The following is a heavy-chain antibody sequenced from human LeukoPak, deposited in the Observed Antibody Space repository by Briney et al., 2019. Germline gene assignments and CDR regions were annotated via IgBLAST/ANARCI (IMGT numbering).Heavy chain of an antibody. CDR2: NNPSGGSA. J-gene: IGHJ4*02. CDR1: GYTFTNYY. V-gene: IGHV1-46*01. Sequence: ASVKVSCKASGYTFTNYYIHWVRQAPGQGLEWMGINNPSGGSASYAQKFQGRVTMTRDMSTSTVYMELSSLRSEDTAMYYCARVGGWYQYYFDYWGQGTLVTVSS. D-gene: IGHD6-19*01. CDR3: ARVGGWYQYYFDY.